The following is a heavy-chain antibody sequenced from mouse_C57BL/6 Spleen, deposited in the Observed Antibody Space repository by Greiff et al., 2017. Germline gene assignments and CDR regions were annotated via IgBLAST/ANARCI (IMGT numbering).Heavy chain of an antibody. V-gene: IGHV1-18*01. J-gene: IGHJ1*03. Sequence: EVQLQQSGPELVKPGASVKIPCKASGYTFTDYNMDWVKQSHGKSLEWIGDINPNNGGTIYNQKFKGKATLTVDKSSSTAYMELRSLTSEDTAVYYCARPYGSSDRWYFDVWGTGTTVTVSS. D-gene: IGHD1-1*01. CDR2: INPNNGGT. CDR3: ARPYGSSDRWYFDV. CDR1: GYTFTDYN.